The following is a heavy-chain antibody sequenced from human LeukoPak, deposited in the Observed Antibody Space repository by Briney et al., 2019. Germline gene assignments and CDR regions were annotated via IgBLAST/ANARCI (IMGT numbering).Heavy chain of an antibody. CDR1: GFTFSSYS. Sequence: GGSLRLSCAASGFTFSSYSMNWVRQAPGKGLEWVSSISSSSSYIYYADSVKGRFTISRDNAKNSLYLQMNSLRAEDTAVYYCASQSVAGADFYWGQGTLVTVSS. CDR3: ASQSVAGADFY. J-gene: IGHJ4*02. CDR2: ISSSSSYI. D-gene: IGHD6-19*01. V-gene: IGHV3-21*01.